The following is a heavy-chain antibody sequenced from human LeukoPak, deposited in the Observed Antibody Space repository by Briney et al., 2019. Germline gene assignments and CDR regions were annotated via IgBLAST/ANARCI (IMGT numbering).Heavy chain of an antibody. J-gene: IGHJ5*02. D-gene: IGHD3-22*01. V-gene: IGHV1-2*02. CDR1: GYTFTGYY. Sequence: ASVKVSCKASGYTFTGYYMHWVRQAPGQGLEWMGWINPNSGGTNYAQKFQGRVTMTRDTSISTAYMELSRLRSDDTAVYYCARDRSDSSGPNWFDPWGQGTLVTVSS. CDR2: INPNSGGT. CDR3: ARDRSDSSGPNWFDP.